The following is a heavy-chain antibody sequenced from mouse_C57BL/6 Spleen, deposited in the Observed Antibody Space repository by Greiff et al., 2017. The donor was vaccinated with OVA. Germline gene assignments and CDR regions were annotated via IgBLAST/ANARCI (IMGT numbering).Heavy chain of an antibody. CDR1: GYSITSGYD. Sequence: EVKLMESGPGMVKPSQSLSLTCTVTGYSITSGYDWHWIRHFPGNKLEWMGYISYSGSTNYNPSLKSRISITHDTSKNHFFLKLNSVTTEDTATYYCARDCYGSSAGWYFDVWGTGTTVTVSS. CDR2: ISYSGST. V-gene: IGHV3-1*01. CDR3: ARDCYGSSAGWYFDV. D-gene: IGHD1-1*01. J-gene: IGHJ1*03.